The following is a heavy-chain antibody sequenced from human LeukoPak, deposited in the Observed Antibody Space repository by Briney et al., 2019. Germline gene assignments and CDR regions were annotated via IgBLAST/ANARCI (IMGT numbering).Heavy chain of an antibody. CDR3: AREGDDSSGYYYDY. CDR1: GGSISSGGYY. J-gene: IGHJ4*02. V-gene: IGHV4-31*03. Sequence: SETLSLTCTVSGGSISSGGYYWSWIRQHPGKGLEWIGYIYYSGSTHYNPSLKSRVTISVDTSKNQFSLKLSSVTAADTAVYYCAREGDDSSGYYYDYWGQGTLVTVSS. CDR2: IYYSGST. D-gene: IGHD3-22*01.